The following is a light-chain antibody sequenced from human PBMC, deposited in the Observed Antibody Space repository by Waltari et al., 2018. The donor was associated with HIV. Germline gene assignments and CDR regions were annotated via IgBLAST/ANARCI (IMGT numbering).Light chain of an antibody. J-gene: IGLJ2*01. V-gene: IGLV2-14*01. Sequence: QSALTQPASVSGSPGQSITISCTGTSSDVGGYNYVSWYQQHPGNAPKLMIYEVSNRPSGFSNRFSGSKSGNTASLTISGLQAEDEADYYCSSYTSSSTDVVFGGGTKLTVL. CDR3: SSYTSSSTDVV. CDR1: SSDVGGYNY. CDR2: EVS.